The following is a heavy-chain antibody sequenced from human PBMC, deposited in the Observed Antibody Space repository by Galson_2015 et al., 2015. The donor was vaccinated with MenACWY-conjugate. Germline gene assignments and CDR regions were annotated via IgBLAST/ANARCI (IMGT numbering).Heavy chain of an antibody. J-gene: IGHJ4*02. CDR2: TYYRSKWYN. V-gene: IGHV6-1*01. D-gene: IGHD4-17*01. Sequence: CAISGDSVSSNSAAWSWIRQSPSRGLEWLGRTYYRSKWYNDYAESVRSRITINPDIPKSQFSLQLNSVTPEDTAVYYCATDYGDYDWRFDYWGQGILVTVSS. CDR3: ATDYGDYDWRFDY. CDR1: GDSVSSNSAA.